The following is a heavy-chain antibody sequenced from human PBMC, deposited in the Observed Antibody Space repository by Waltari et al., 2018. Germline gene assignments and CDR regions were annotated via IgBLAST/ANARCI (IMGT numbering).Heavy chain of an antibody. V-gene: IGHV4-34*01. Sequence: QVQLQQWGAGLLKPSETLSLTCGVRGGSFSSYYWSWIRQSPGKGLEWIGVSNHAGNIHYNPAFKSRVTMSIDTARNQFSLEVKSVIAADTAVYFCARISGLDYATPMWGLGTVVTVSS. CDR3: ARISGLDYATPM. CDR1: GGSFSSYY. CDR2: SNHAGNI. J-gene: IGHJ3*01. D-gene: IGHD5-12*01.